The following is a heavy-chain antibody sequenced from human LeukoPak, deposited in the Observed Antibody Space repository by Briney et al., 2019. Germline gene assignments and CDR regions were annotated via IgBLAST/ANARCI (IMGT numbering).Heavy chain of an antibody. J-gene: IGHJ4*02. CDR3: ARTSSITCYDY. Sequence: SRESLRLSCAASGFTFSSYWMTWVRQAPGKGLEWVANIRGDGSEKKNVDSVKGRFTISRDNAKNSLYLQMDNLRAEDTAMYYCARTSSITCYDYWGRGTLVTVSS. D-gene: IGHD2-2*01. CDR2: IRGDGSEK. CDR1: GFTFSSYW. V-gene: IGHV3-7*03.